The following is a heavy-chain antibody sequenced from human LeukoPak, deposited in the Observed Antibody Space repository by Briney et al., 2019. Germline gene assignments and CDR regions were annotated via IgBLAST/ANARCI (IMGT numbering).Heavy chain of an antibody. Sequence: GASVKVSCKASGYTFTGYYMHWVRQAPGQGLEWMGWINPNSGNTGYAQKFQGRVTMTEDTSTDTAYMELSSLRSEDTAVYYCATGREESFDYWGQGTLVTVSS. J-gene: IGHJ4*02. CDR1: GYTFTGYY. CDR3: ATGREESFDY. CDR2: INPNSGNT. D-gene: IGHD1-14*01. V-gene: IGHV1-8*02.